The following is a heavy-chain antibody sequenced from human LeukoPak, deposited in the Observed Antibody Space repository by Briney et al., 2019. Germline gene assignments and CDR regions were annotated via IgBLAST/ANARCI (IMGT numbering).Heavy chain of an antibody. V-gene: IGHV1-2*02. CDR3: ARDHLVTMVRGAPGAYDY. CDR1: GYTFTGYY. D-gene: IGHD3-10*01. CDR2: INPNSGGT. J-gene: IGHJ4*02. Sequence: ASVKVSCKASGYTFTGYYMHWVRQAPGQGLEWMGWINPNSGGTNYAQKFQGRVTMTRDTSISTAYMELSRLRSDDTAVYYCARDHLVTMVRGAPGAYDYWGQGTLVTVPS.